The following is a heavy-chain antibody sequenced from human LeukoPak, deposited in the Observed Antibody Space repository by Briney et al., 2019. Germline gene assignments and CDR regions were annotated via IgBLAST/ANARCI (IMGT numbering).Heavy chain of an antibody. J-gene: IGHJ4*02. CDR1: GGSFSGYY. CDR3: AIGRISTIFGVVKYYFDY. V-gene: IGHV4-34*01. D-gene: IGHD3-3*01. CDR2: INHSGST. Sequence: SETLSLTCAVYGGSFSGYYWSWIRQPPGKGLEWIGEINHSGSTNYNPSLKSRVTISVDTSKNQFSLKLSSVTAADTAVYYCAIGRISTIFGVVKYYFDYWGQGTLVTVSS.